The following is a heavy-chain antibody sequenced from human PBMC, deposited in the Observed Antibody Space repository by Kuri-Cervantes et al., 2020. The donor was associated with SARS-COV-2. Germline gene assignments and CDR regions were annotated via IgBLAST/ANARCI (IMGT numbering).Heavy chain of an antibody. CDR3: ARDGGIAAPTSEGAFDI. Sequence: ASVKVSCKASGYTFTGYYMHWVRQAPGQGLEWMGWINPNSGGTNYAQKFQGRVTMTRDTSISTAYMELSRLRSDDTAVYYCARDGGIAAPTSEGAFDIWGQGTMVTVSS. CDR1: GYTFTGYY. V-gene: IGHV1-2*02. CDR2: INPNSGGT. D-gene: IGHD6-13*01. J-gene: IGHJ3*02.